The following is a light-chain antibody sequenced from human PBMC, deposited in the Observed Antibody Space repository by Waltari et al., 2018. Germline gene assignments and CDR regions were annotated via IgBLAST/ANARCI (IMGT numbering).Light chain of an antibody. Sequence: EIVLTTSPGTLSLSTGERATLSCRASESVSKYLAWYQQRPGQAPRLLIYAASNRATGIPDRFSGSGSGTDFSLTISRLEPEDFAVYYCQMYVRLPVTFGQGTKVEIK. CDR1: ESVSKY. CDR2: AAS. J-gene: IGKJ1*01. V-gene: IGKV3-20*01. CDR3: QMYVRLPVT.